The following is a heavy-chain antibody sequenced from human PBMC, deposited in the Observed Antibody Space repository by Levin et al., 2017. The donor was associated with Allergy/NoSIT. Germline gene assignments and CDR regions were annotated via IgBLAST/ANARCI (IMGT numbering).Heavy chain of an antibody. CDR1: GFTFSSYA. V-gene: IGHV3-23*01. CDR3: AKLRSSSSYYYYGMDV. Sequence: PGGSLRLSCAASGFTFSSYAMSWVRQAPGKGLEWVSAISGSGVSTYYADSVKGRFTISRDNSKNTLYLQMNSLRAEDTAVYYCAKLRSSSSYYYYGMDVWGQGTTVTVSS. D-gene: IGHD6-6*01. J-gene: IGHJ6*02. CDR2: ISGSGVST.